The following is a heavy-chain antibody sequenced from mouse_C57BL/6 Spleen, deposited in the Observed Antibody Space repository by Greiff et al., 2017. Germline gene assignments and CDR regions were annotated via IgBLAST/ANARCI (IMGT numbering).Heavy chain of an antibody. D-gene: IGHD2-5*01. Sequence: VQLQQSGPELVKPGASVKISCKASGYAFSSSWMNWVKQRPGKGLEWIGRIYPGDGDTNDNGKFKGKATLTADKSSSTAYMQLSSLTSEDSAVYFCARSYYSNWVDYWGQGTTLTVSS. J-gene: IGHJ2*01. CDR2: IYPGDGDT. V-gene: IGHV1-82*01. CDR3: ARSYYSNWVDY. CDR1: GYAFSSSW.